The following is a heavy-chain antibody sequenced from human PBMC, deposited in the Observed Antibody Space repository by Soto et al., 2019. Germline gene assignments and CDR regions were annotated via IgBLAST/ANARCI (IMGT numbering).Heavy chain of an antibody. J-gene: IGHJ4*02. Sequence: GASVKVSCKASGYTFSGYYMHWVRQAPGQGPEWMGRINPNSGATKYAQKFQGWVTMTRDTSSDTAYMELSRLGSDDTAVYYCATRGYIYGYYYDYWGQGTLVTVS. D-gene: IGHD5-18*01. CDR1: GYTFSGYY. CDR2: INPNSGAT. CDR3: ATRGYIYGYYYDY. V-gene: IGHV1-2*04.